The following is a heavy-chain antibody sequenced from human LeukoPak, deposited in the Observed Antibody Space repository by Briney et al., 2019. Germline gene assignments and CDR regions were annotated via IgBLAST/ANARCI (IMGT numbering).Heavy chain of an antibody. CDR1: GFTFSQAW. J-gene: IGHJ4*02. D-gene: IGHD3-22*01. Sequence: GGSLRLSCAASGFTFSQAWMSWVRQAPGRGLEWVGRIKSETYGGTTDYAAPVSGRFTISRDDSKNTLYLQMNGLKAEDTAVYYCTTDYYDSVGYSSYYWGQGTLVTVSS. CDR3: TTDYYDSVGYSSYY. V-gene: IGHV3-15*01. CDR2: IKSETYGGTT.